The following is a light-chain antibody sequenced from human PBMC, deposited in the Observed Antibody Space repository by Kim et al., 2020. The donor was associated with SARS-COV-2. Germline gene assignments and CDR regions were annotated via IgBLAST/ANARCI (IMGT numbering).Light chain of an antibody. CDR1: SLRSYY. CDR2: GKN. Sequence: SSELTQDPAVSVALGQTVRITCQGDSLRSYYATWYQQKPGQAPIVVMYGKNNRPSGIPDRFSGSSSGNTASLTITGTQAGDEAHYYCNSRDSNDNVLFGGGTQLTVL. V-gene: IGLV3-19*01. J-gene: IGLJ2*01. CDR3: NSRDSNDNVL.